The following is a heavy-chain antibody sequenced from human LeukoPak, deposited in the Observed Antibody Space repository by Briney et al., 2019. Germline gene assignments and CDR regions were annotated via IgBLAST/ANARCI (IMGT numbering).Heavy chain of an antibody. Sequence: PGGSLRLSCLTSGFTLGTNAMSWVRQAPGKGLEWISGISGSGASTYYADSVKGRFTISRDSSKNTLFLHMNTLRAEDTAIYYCAKDRTVGASYWYFDLWGRGTLVTVSS. V-gene: IGHV3-23*01. CDR3: AKDRTVGASYWYFDL. D-gene: IGHD1-26*01. J-gene: IGHJ2*01. CDR1: GFTLGTNA. CDR2: ISGSGAST.